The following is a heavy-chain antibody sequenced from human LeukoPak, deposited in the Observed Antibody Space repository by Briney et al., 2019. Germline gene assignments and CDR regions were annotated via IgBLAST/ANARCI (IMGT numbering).Heavy chain of an antibody. V-gene: IGHV3-23*01. D-gene: IGHD2-2*01. CDR3: AKSHSVVRRGYFDY. J-gene: IGHJ4*02. Sequence: GGSLRLSCAASGFTFSSFAMSWVRQAPGKGLEWLSTISDSGGSTYYADSVRGRFTISRDNSKDTLYVRMNSLRAEDAAVYYCAKSHSVVRRGYFDYWGQGALVTVSS. CDR1: GFTFSSFA. CDR2: ISDSGGST.